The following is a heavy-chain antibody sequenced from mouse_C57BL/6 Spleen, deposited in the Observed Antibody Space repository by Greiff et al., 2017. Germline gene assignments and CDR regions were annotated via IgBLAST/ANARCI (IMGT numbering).Heavy chain of an antibody. D-gene: IGHD2-5*01. Sequence: VQLQQSGAELARPGASVKMSCKASGYTFTSYTMHWVKQRPGQGLEWIGYINPSSGYTKYNQKFKDKATLTADKSSSTAYMQLSSLTSEDSAVYYCARGVYSNFFAHWGQGTLVTVSA. V-gene: IGHV1-4*01. CDR2: INPSSGYT. CDR3: ARGVYSNFFAH. J-gene: IGHJ3*01. CDR1: GYTFTSYT.